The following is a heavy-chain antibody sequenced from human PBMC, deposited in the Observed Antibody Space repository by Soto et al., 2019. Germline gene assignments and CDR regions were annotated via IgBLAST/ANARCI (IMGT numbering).Heavy chain of an antibody. V-gene: IGHV3-23*01. J-gene: IGHJ6*02. D-gene: IGHD1-26*01. CDR1: GFTFSSYA. Sequence: EVQLLESGGGLVQPGGSLRLSCAASGFTFSSYAMSWVRQAPGKGLEWVSAISGSGGSTYYSDSVKGRFTISRDNSKNTLYLQMNSLRAEDTAVYYCAKDLNSRSFLSYYYYGMDVWGQGTTVTVSS. CDR3: AKDLNSRSFLSYYYYGMDV. CDR2: ISGSGGST.